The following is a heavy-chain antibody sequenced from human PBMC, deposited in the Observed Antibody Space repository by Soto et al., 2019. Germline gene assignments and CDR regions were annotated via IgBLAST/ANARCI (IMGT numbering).Heavy chain of an antibody. V-gene: IGHV3-7*01. Sequence: EEQLVESGGGLVQPGESLRLSCAASGFTISSHWLTWIRQAPGKGLEWVANINQGGSDKYYMESVKGRFTISRDNAKNSLILQMNGLRAEDRGVYYCARGHYGMDVWGQGTTVTVSS. J-gene: IGHJ6*02. CDR3: ARGHYGMDV. CDR1: GFTISSHW. CDR2: INQGGSDK.